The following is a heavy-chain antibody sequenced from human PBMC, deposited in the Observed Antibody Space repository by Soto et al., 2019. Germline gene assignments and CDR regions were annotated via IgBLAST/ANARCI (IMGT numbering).Heavy chain of an antibody. J-gene: IGHJ6*02. D-gene: IGHD3-9*01. CDR1: GGSIRSYY. Sequence: SETLSLTCSVSGGSIRSYYWSWIRQPPGKGLEWIGYIYYSVSTNYNPSLKSRVTISVDTSKNQFSLKLSSVTAADTAVYYCARHSPPMYDILTGTTLDPYYGMDVWGQGTTVTVS. CDR2: IYYSVST. CDR3: ARHSPPMYDILTGTTLDPYYGMDV. V-gene: IGHV4-59*08.